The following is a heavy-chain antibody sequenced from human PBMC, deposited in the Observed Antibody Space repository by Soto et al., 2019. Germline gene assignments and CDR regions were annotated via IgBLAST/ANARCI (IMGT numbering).Heavy chain of an antibody. CDR3: ARRYYGSGAYYYYGMDV. D-gene: IGHD3-10*01. CDR2: IIPIFGTA. CDR1: GGTLSSYA. Sequence: QVQLVQSGAEVKKPGSSVKVSCKASGGTLSSYAISWVRQAPGQGLEWMGGIIPIFGTANYAQKFQGRVTITADESTSTAYMELSSLRSEDTAVYYCARRYYGSGAYYYYGMDVWGQGTTVTVSS. J-gene: IGHJ6*02. V-gene: IGHV1-69*01.